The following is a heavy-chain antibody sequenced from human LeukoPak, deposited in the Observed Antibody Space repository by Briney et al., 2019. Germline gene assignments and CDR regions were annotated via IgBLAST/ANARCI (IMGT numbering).Heavy chain of an antibody. D-gene: IGHD5-12*01. V-gene: IGHV5-51*01. CDR1: GSRFTNYW. Sequence: GESLQISCKGSGSRFTNYWIGWVRQMPGKGLEWMGIIYPGDSETIYSPSFQGQVTISADKSISTAYLQWSSLKPSDTAMYYCARHGGKGVYGGYVGGYWGQGTLVTVSS. CDR2: IYPGDSET. J-gene: IGHJ4*02. CDR3: ARHGGKGVYGGYVGGY.